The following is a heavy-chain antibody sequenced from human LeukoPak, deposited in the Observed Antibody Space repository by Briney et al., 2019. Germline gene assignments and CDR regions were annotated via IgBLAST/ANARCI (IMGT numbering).Heavy chain of an antibody. V-gene: IGHV4-59*01. D-gene: IGHD5-18*01. J-gene: IGHJ4*02. CDR3: ASGRKYTYGYRDTELGSGYSDY. CDR2: INYSGTT. Sequence: ASETLSLTCSVSGGSLRSWIRQPPGRSLAWIEYINYSGTTNYNPSLKSRVSMYVDTSKNHFSLKLSSVSAADTAAYYCASGRKYTYGYRDTELGSGYSDYWGQGTQVTVSS. CDR1: GGSLRS.